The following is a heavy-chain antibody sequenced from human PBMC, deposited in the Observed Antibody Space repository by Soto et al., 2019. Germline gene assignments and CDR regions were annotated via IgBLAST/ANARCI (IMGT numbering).Heavy chain of an antibody. D-gene: IGHD3-3*01. CDR2: IIPIFGTA. V-gene: IGHV1-69*01. CDR1: GGTFSSYA. Sequence: QVQLVQSGAEVKKPGSSVKVSCKASGGTFSSYAISWVRQAPGQGLEWMGGIIPIFGTANYAQKFQGRVTITADESTSTAYMQLSRLRSEDTAVYYCARDLTGGRHNVTNYDFWSGWTNNRFDPWGQGTLVTVYS. J-gene: IGHJ5*02. CDR3: ARDLTGGRHNVTNYDFWSGWTNNRFDP.